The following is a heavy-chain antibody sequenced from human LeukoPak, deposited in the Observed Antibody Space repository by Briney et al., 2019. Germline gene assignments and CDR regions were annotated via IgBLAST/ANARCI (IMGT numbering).Heavy chain of an antibody. Sequence: GRSLRLSCVASGFTFSSYAMHWVRQAPGKGLEWVSSISSSSSNIYYADSVKGRFTISRDNAKNSLYLQMNSLRAEDTAVYYCAREASVGALGWGQGTLVTVSS. V-gene: IGHV3-21*01. CDR1: GFTFSSYA. D-gene: IGHD1-26*01. J-gene: IGHJ4*02. CDR3: AREASVGALG. CDR2: ISSSSSNI.